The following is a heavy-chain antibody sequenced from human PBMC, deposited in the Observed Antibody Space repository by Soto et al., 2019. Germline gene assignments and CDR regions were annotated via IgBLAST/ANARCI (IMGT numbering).Heavy chain of an antibody. D-gene: IGHD3-3*01. Sequence: SETLSLTCTVSGGSISSGDDFWTWIRQPPGKGLEWIGYIYYSGSTYYNPSLKSRLTISVDTSKNQFSLKLSSVTAADTAVYYCARDYVTIFGVIDYWGQGTLVTVSS. J-gene: IGHJ4*02. CDR1: GGSISSGDDF. V-gene: IGHV4-30-4*01. CDR2: IYYSGST. CDR3: ARDYVTIFGVIDY.